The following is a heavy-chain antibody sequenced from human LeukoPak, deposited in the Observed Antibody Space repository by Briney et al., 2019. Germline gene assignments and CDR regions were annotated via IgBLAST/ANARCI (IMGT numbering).Heavy chain of an antibody. Sequence: ASVKVSCKVSGYTLTELSMHWVRQAPGKGLEWMGGFDPEDGETIYAQKFQGGVTMTEDTSTDTAYMELSSLRSEDTAVYYCATGYYGSGSYDYWGQGTLVTVSS. CDR1: GYTLTELS. V-gene: IGHV1-24*01. J-gene: IGHJ4*02. D-gene: IGHD3-10*01. CDR3: ATGYYGSGSYDY. CDR2: FDPEDGET.